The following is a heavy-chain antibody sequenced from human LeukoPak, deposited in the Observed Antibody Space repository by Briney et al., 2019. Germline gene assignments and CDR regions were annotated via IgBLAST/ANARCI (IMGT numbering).Heavy chain of an antibody. D-gene: IGHD3-10*01. CDR2: VYYTGST. CDR1: GGSIGSSGYY. V-gene: IGHV4-39*02. J-gene: IGHJ4*02. Sequence: PSETRSLTCTVSGGSIGSSGYYWGWIRQPPGKGLEWVGSVYYTGSTFYNPSLKSRVTTSVDTSKNHFSLNLSSVTAADTAVYYCARHRGRYYDSGSYYYFDYWGQGTLVTVSS. CDR3: ARHRGRYYDSGSYYYFDY.